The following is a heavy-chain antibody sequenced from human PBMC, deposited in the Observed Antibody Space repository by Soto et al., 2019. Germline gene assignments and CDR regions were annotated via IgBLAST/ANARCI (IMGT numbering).Heavy chain of an antibody. J-gene: IGHJ6*02. CDR3: ARGLRASFGVRLSHYYYGMDV. CDR2: ITHSGST. CDR1: GGSFSDYY. Sequence: KTSETLSLTCALYGGSFSDYYWGWIRQPPGKGLECIGEITHSGSTNYNPSLKSRVTLSVDTTKNQFSLNLTSVTAADTAVYYCARGLRASFGVRLSHYYYGMDVWGQGTTVTVSS. D-gene: IGHD3-10*01. V-gene: IGHV4-34*01.